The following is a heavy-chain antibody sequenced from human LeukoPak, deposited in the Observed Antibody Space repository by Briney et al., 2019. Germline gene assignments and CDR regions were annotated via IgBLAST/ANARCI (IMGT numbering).Heavy chain of an antibody. D-gene: IGHD5-12*01. CDR3: ARGIVARIDY. CDR2: IYNSGST. V-gene: IGHV4-39*07. Sequence: SETLSLTCTVSGGSISSSSYYWGWIRQPPGKGLEWIGTIYNSGSTYYNPSLKSRVTISVDTSKNQFSLKLSSVTAADTAVYYCARGIVARIDYWGQGTLVTVSS. CDR1: GGSISSSSYY. J-gene: IGHJ4*02.